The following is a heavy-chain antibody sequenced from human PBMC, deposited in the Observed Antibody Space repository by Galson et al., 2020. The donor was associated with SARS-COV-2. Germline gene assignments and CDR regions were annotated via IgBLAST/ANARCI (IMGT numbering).Heavy chain of an antibody. J-gene: IGHJ4*02. V-gene: IGHV4-31*03. D-gene: IGHD3-3*01. CDR2: IYYSGST. CDR1: GGSISSGGYY. CDR3: ARASRTIFGVVKHFDY. Sequence: ETSETLSLTCTVSGGSISSGGYYWSWIRQHPGKGLEWIGYIYYSGSTYYNPSLQSRVTISVDTSKNQFSLKLSSVTAADTAVYYCARASRTIFGVVKHFDYWGQGTLVTVSS.